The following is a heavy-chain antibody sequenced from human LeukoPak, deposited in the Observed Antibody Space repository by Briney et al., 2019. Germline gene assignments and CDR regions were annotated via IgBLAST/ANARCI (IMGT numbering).Heavy chain of an antibody. V-gene: IGHV1-69*13. CDR2: IIPIFGTA. CDR1: GGTFSSYA. D-gene: IGHD3-10*01. Sequence: GASVKVSCKASGGTFSSYAISWVRQAPGQGLEWMGGIIPIFGTANYAQKFQGRVTITADESTSTAYMELSSLRSEDTAVYYCARGPRGVRGFSNWFDPWGQGTLVTVSS. CDR3: ARGPRGVRGFSNWFDP. J-gene: IGHJ5*02.